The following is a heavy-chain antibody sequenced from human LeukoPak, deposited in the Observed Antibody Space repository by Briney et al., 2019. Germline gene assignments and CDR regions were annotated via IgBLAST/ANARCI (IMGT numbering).Heavy chain of an antibody. CDR3: AKGNGYSYGRYYFDY. J-gene: IGHJ4*02. Sequence: GGSLRLSCAASGVTFSSYAMGWVRQAPGKGLEWVSAITASGGDTYYAASVKGRFTSSRANSHTTLYLQGNSPRAEAPAVYYCAKGNGYSYGRYYFDYGGQGSLVTVSS. D-gene: IGHD5-18*01. V-gene: IGHV3-23*01. CDR1: GVTFSSYA. CDR2: ITASGGDT.